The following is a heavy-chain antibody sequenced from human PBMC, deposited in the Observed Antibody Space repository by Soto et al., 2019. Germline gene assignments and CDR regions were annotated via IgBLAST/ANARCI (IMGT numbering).Heavy chain of an antibody. J-gene: IGHJ6*02. V-gene: IGHV1-69*13. CDR1: GGTFSSYA. CDR2: IIPIFGTA. CDR3: ARGLFQGMGYYYYGMDV. D-gene: IGHD3-3*01. Sequence: ASVKVSCKASGGTFSSYAISWVRQAPGQGLEWMGGIIPIFGTANYAQKFQGRVTITADESTSTAYMELSSLRSEDTAVYYCARGLFQGMGYYYYGMDVWGQGTTVTVSS.